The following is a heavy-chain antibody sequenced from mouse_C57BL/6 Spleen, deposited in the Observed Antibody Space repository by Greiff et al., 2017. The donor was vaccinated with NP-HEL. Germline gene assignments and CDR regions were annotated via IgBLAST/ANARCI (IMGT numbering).Heavy chain of an antibody. CDR2: INYDGSST. Sequence: EVKLMESEGGLVQPGSSMKLSCTASGFTFSDYYMAWVRQVPEKGLEWVANINYDGSSTYYLDSLKSRFIISRDNAKNILYLQMSSLKSEDTATYYCATVVDYYAMDYWGQGTSGTVSS. CDR3: ATVVDYYAMDY. CDR1: GFTFSDYY. J-gene: IGHJ4*01. V-gene: IGHV5-16*01. D-gene: IGHD1-1*01.